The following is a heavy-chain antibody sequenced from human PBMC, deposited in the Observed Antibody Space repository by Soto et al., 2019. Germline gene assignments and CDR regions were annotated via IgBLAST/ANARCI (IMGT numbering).Heavy chain of an antibody. J-gene: IGHJ2*01. CDR1: GFTFSSYG. Sequence: QVQLAESGGGVVQPGRSLRLSCAASGFTFSSYGMHWVRQAPGKGLEWVAVIWYDGSEKYYADSVKGRFTISRDYSKNTLYLQMNSLRAEDTAVYYCARPSTITTRVGWYFDLWGRGTLVTVSS. V-gene: IGHV3-33*01. D-gene: IGHD3-22*01. CDR2: IWYDGSEK. CDR3: ARPSTITTRVGWYFDL.